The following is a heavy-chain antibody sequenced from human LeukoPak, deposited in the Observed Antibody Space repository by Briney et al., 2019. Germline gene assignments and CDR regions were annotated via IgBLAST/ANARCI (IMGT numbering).Heavy chain of an antibody. CDR3: ARGPLYGDSVRFDY. Sequence: PSETLSLTCTVSGGSISSGSYYWTWIRQPAGKGLEWIGRISTTGSTNYNPSLKSRVTISVDTSTNQFSLRLSSVTAADTAMYYCARGPLYGDSVRFDYWGQGTLVTVSS. J-gene: IGHJ4*02. D-gene: IGHD4-17*01. CDR1: GGSISSGSYY. CDR2: ISTTGST. V-gene: IGHV4-61*02.